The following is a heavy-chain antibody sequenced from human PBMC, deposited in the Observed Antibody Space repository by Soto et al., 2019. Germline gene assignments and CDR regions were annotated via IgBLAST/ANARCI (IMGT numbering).Heavy chain of an antibody. CDR3: ARHRPWWELLPEEKGFDY. CDR1: GGSISSSSYY. V-gene: IGHV4-39*01. Sequence: QLQLQESGPGLVKPSETLSLTCTVSGGSISSSSYYWGWIRQPPGKGLEWIGSIYYSGSTYYNPSLKSRVTISVDTSKNQFSLKLSSVTAADTAVYYCARHRPWWELLPEEKGFDYWGQGTLVTVSS. CDR2: IYYSGST. J-gene: IGHJ4*02. D-gene: IGHD1-26*01.